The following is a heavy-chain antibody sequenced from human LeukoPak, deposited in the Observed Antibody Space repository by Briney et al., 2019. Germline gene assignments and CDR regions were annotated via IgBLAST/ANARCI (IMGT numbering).Heavy chain of an antibody. D-gene: IGHD6-19*01. CDR1: GFTFSSYA. CDR2: ISGSGGST. CDR3: AKFAGRAVARTSYNV. V-gene: IGHV3-23*01. J-gene: IGHJ6*02. Sequence: HPGGSLRLSCAASGFTFSSYAMYWVRQAPGKGLEWVSAISGSGGSTYYADSVKGRFTISRDNSKNALYLQMNSLRAEDTAVYYCAKFAGRAVARTSYNVWGQGTTVTVSS.